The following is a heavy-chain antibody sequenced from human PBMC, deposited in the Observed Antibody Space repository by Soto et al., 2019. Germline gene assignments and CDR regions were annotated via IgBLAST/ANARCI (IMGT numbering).Heavy chain of an antibody. CDR2: IYYSGST. Sequence: QVQLQESGPGLVKPSQTLSLTCTVSGGSITSGGYYCNWVRQHPGKGLEWIGYIYYSGSTYYNPSLKSRVIISVDESKKWFSLKLNSVTAADTAVYYCARDGYSGSSAHGAFDIWGQGTMVTVSS. J-gene: IGHJ3*02. CDR1: GGSITSGGYY. V-gene: IGHV4-31*03. D-gene: IGHD1-26*01. CDR3: ARDGYSGSSAHGAFDI.